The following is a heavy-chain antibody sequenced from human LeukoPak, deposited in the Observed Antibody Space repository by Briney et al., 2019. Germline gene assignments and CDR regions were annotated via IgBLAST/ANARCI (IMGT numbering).Heavy chain of an antibody. V-gene: IGHV1-2*02. D-gene: IGHD3-10*01. CDR3: ARDVYGSGSYYNVEGY. J-gene: IGHJ4*02. CDR1: GYTFTGYY. CDR2: INPNSGGT. Sequence: ASVKVSCKASGYTFTGYYMHWVRQAPGQGLEWMGWINPNSGGTNYAQEFQGRVTMTRDTSISTAYMELSRLRSDDTAVYYCARDVYGSGSYYNVEGYWGQGTLVTVSS.